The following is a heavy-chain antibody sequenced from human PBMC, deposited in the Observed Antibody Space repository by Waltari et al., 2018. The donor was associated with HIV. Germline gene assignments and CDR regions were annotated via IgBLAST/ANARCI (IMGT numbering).Heavy chain of an antibody. Sequence: QVQLVQSGAEVKKPGASVKVSCRTSGYTFPTHDINWVRQAAGQGLEWMGWMNPNSGNTGFAQNFQGRVTMTRNSSISTAYMELRSLKSEDTALYYCARSLTSRPGYGGVMAFWGQGSLVTVSS. V-gene: IGHV1-8*01. D-gene: IGHD3-16*01. J-gene: IGHJ4*02. CDR1: GYTFPTHD. CDR2: MNPNSGNT. CDR3: ARSLTSRPGYGGVMAF.